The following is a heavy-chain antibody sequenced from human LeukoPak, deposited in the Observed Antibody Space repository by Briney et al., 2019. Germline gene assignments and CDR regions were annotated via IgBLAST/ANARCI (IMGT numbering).Heavy chain of an antibody. Sequence: GGSLRLSCAASGFTFSSYGMHWVRQAPGKGLEWVALIRYDGSNKYYADSVKGRFTISRDNSKNTLYLQMNSLRAEDTAVYYCAKEGVSSSYYYYYYMDVWGKGTTVTVSS. J-gene: IGHJ6*03. CDR1: GFTFSSYG. CDR3: AKEGVSSSYYYYYYMDV. V-gene: IGHV3-30*02. D-gene: IGHD6-6*01. CDR2: IRYDGSNK.